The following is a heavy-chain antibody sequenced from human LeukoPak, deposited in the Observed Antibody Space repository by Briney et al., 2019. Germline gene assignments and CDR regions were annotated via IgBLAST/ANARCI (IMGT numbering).Heavy chain of an antibody. V-gene: IGHV3-30*03. D-gene: IGHD3-10*01. Sequence: GGSLRLSCAASGFTFSSYGMHWVRQAPGKGLEWVAVISYDGSNKYYADSVKGRFTISRDNSKNTLYLQMNSLRAEDTAVYCCARGVRFDYWGQGTLVTVSS. CDR1: GFTFSSYG. CDR3: ARGVRFDY. CDR2: ISYDGSNK. J-gene: IGHJ4*02.